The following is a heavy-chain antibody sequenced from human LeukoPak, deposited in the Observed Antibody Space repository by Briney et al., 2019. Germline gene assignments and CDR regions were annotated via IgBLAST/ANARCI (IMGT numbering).Heavy chain of an antibody. Sequence: GGSLRLSCAASGFMFGNYGMHWVRQAPGRGLEWVALIWYDGSKRYYADSVEGRFTVSRDNSENTLYLQMNSLRADDTAVYYCARGLQPPVLYGMDVWGQGTTVTVSS. CDR3: ARGLQPPVLYGMDV. CDR2: IWYDGSKR. J-gene: IGHJ6*02. V-gene: IGHV3-33*01. CDR1: GFMFGNYG. D-gene: IGHD4-11*01.